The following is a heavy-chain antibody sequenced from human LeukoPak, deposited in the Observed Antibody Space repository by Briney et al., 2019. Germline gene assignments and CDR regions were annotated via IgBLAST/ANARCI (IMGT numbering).Heavy chain of an antibody. CDR3: ARGRNYDFWSGYLNYYYGMDV. CDR2: MNPNSGNT. D-gene: IGHD3-3*01. Sequence: GASVKVSCKASGYTFTSYDINWVRQATGQGLEWMGWMNPNSGNTGYAQKFQGRVTMTRNTSISTAYMELSSLRSEDTAVYYCARGRNYDFWSGYLNYYYGMDVWGQGTTVTVSS. CDR1: GYTFTSYD. J-gene: IGHJ6*02. V-gene: IGHV1-8*01.